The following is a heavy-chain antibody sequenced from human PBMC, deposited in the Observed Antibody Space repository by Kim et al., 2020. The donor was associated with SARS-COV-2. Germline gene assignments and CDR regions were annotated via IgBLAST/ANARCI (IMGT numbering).Heavy chain of an antibody. CDR3: ARDNIYYYDSSGYYYYFDY. J-gene: IGHJ4*02. V-gene: IGHV4-59*01. D-gene: IGHD3-22*01. Sequence: RVTISVDTSKNQFSLKLSSVTAADTAVYYCARDNIYYYDSSGYYYYFDYWGQGTLVSVSS.